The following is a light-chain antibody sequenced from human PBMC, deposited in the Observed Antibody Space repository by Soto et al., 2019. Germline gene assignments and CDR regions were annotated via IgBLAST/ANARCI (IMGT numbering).Light chain of an antibody. CDR3: QPDDSYSWT. CDR1: PSASNW. J-gene: IGKJ1*01. CDR2: DVP. Sequence: DIQMTQSPSTLSASVGERVTITCRASPSASNWLAWYQQKPGKAPKLLIYDVPMLESVVPSRFSVSGSGTDFILTISSLQPDSFATYYCQPDDSYSWTFDQGTKVEMK. V-gene: IGKV1-5*01.